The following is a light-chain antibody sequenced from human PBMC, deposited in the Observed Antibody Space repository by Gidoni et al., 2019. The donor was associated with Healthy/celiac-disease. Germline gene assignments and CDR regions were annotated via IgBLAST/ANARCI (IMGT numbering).Light chain of an antibody. J-gene: IGLJ2*01. CDR3: QSYDSSLSGAV. CDR2: GNS. Sequence: QSVLTQPPALSGAPGQRVTISRTGSSANIGAGYDVHWYQQLPGTAPKLLIYGNSNRPSGVPDRFSGSKSGTAASLAITGLQAEDEADYYCQSYDSSLSGAVFGGGTKLTVL. CDR1: SANIGAGYD. V-gene: IGLV1-40*01.